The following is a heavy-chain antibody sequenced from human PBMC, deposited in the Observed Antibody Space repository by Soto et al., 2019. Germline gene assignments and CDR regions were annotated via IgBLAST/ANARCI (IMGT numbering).Heavy chain of an antibody. J-gene: IGHJ4*02. V-gene: IGHV1-2*02. CDR1: GYTFSDYY. D-gene: IGHD1-1*01. CDR2: INPNSGGT. CDR3: AREPATAKPEGVDF. Sequence: AASVKVSCKASGYTFSDYYIHWVRQAPGQGLEWMGWINPNSGGTKYAPKFQGGVTMTRDTSITTAYMELSRLRSGDTAAYYCAREPATAKPEGVDFWGQGTLVTVSS.